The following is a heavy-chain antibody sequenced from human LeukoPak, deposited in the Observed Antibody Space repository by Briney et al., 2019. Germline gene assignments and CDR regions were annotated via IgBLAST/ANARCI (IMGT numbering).Heavy chain of an antibody. CDR3: AKDRSCTDDICRGDFDY. CDR2: ISGSGGST. J-gene: IGHJ4*02. V-gene: IGHV3-23*01. D-gene: IGHD2-8*01. CDR1: GVTFSSYA. Sequence: PGGSLRLSCAASGVTFSSYAVSWVCQAPGKGLEWVSSISGSGGSTYSADSVKGRFTISRDNSKNTLYLQMNSLRAEDTVLYYCAKDRSCTDDICRGDFDYWGQGTLVTVSS.